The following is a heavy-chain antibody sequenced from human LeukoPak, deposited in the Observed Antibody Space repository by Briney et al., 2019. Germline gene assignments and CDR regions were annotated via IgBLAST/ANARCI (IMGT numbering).Heavy chain of an antibody. J-gene: IGHJ3*01. V-gene: IGHV3-74*01. CDR2: IGTDGRST. D-gene: IGHD4-23*01. Sequence: GASLRLSWEAPGFSLSNYWMYWVRQVTGKGLVWVSRIGTDGRSTTYADYVKGRFTITRDNAKNTLYLQMNSLRAEDTAVYYCGRDKYGGNSNAFDVWGQGTLVTVSS. CDR3: GRDKYGGNSNAFDV. CDR1: GFSLSNYW.